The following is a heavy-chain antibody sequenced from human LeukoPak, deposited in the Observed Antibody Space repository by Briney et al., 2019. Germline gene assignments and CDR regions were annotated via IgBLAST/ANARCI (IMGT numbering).Heavy chain of an antibody. CDR1: GITFSDYY. D-gene: IGHD6-13*01. V-gene: IGHV3-11*06. J-gene: IGHJ4*02. CDR3: ARDQIGSW. CDR2: ISGSSSHI. Sequence: SGGSLRLSCEASGITFSDYYLGWIRQAPGKGLEWISYISGSSSHINYADSVKGRFTISRDNAKKSVYLQMDSLRVEDTAMYYCARDQIGSWWGQGTLVIVSS.